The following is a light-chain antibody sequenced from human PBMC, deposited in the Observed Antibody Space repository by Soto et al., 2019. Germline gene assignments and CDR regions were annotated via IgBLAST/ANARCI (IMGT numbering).Light chain of an antibody. J-gene: IGLJ1*01. V-gene: IGLV2-14*01. CDR1: SSDIGAYDY. CDR2: EAT. Sequence: QSVLTQPASLSGSPGQSITISCTGTSSDIGAYDYVSWFQQHPGKAPKLIIYEATNRPSGISDRFSGSKSGNTASLAISGLQADDEADYYCSSYTSSSTLYIFGTGTKVTVL. CDR3: SSYTSSSTLYI.